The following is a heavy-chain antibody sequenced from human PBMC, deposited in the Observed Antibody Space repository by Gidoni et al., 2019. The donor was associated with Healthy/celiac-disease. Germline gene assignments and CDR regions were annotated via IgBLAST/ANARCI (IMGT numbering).Heavy chain of an antibody. D-gene: IGHD4-17*01. J-gene: IGHJ6*02. CDR3: AKEGGDRPSYYYYGMDV. V-gene: IGHV3-23*01. CDR1: GFTFSSSS. Sequence: EVQLLESGGGLVQPGGSLRLSCAASGFTFSSSSMSWVRQAPGKGLEWVSAISGSGGSTYYADSVKGRFTISRDNSKNTLYLQMNSLRAEDTAVYYCAKEGGDRPSYYYYGMDVWGQGTTVTVSS. CDR2: ISGSGGST.